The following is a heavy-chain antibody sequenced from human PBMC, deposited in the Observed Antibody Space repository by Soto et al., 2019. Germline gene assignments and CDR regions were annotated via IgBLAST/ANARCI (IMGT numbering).Heavy chain of an antibody. V-gene: IGHV3-23*01. CDR1: GFTFSSYA. Sequence: PGGSLRLSCAASGFTFSSYAMSWGRHAPGKGLEWVSGISGSGSSTYYADSVKGRFTISRDNAKNTLYLQMNSLRAEDTAVYYCVRTSLVVAAATREDYWGQGTLVTVSS. CDR3: VRTSLVVAAATREDY. CDR2: ISGSGSST. J-gene: IGHJ4*02. D-gene: IGHD2-15*01.